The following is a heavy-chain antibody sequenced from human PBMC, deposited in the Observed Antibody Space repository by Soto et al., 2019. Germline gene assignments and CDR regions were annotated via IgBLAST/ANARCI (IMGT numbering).Heavy chain of an antibody. J-gene: IGHJ5*02. V-gene: IGHV4-34*01. Sequence: KASETLSLTCAVYGGSFSGYYWSWIRQPPGKGLEWIGEINHSGSTNYNPSLKSRVTISVDTSKNQFSLKLSSVTAADTAVYYCARRRVLRVVAATPYWFDPWGQGTLVTVSS. CDR3: ARRRVLRVVAATPYWFDP. CDR2: INHSGST. CDR1: GGSFSGYY. D-gene: IGHD2-15*01.